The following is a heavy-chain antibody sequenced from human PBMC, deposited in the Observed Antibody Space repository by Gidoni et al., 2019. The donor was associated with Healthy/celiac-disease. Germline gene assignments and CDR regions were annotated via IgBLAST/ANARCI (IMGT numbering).Heavy chain of an antibody. CDR1: GFTFSSYA. CDR3: ARDQGIS. V-gene: IGHV3-30-3*01. CDR2: ISYDGSNK. D-gene: IGHD3-3*02. J-gene: IGHJ4*02. Sequence: QVQLVESGGGVVQPGRSLRLSCAASGFTFSSYAMHWVRQAPGKGLEWVAVISYDGSNKYYADSVKGRFTISRDNSKNTLYLQMNSLRAEDTAVYYCARDQGISWGQGTLVTVSS.